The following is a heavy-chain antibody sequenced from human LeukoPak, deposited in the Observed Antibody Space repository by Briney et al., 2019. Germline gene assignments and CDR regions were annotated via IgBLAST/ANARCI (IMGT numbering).Heavy chain of an antibody. J-gene: IGHJ5*02. CDR2: IYSGGST. CDR1: GFAFNSYS. D-gene: IGHD6-19*01. CDR3: ARETHKGPDSSGLA. V-gene: IGHV3-66*01. Sequence: GGSLRLSCAASGFAFNSYSMNWVREAPGKGLEWVSVIYSGGSTYYADSVKGRFTISRDNSKNTLYLQMNSLRAEDTAVYYCARETHKGPDSSGLAWGQGTLVTVFS.